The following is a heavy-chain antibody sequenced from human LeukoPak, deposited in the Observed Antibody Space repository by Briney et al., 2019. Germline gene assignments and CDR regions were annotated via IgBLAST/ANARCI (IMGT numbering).Heavy chain of an antibody. CDR2: VDPGDGET. D-gene: IGHD3/OR15-3a*01. Sequence: ASVKVSCKASGYTFNDYYIHWVRQAPGKGPEWMGRVDPGDGETRYADMFQGRLIITADTSTDSVYMEMTTLRSDDTAVYYCATSVFGLVASGFFAIWGQGTMVIVSS. CDR1: GYTFNDYY. V-gene: IGHV1-69-2*01. CDR3: ATSVFGLVASGFFAI. J-gene: IGHJ3*02.